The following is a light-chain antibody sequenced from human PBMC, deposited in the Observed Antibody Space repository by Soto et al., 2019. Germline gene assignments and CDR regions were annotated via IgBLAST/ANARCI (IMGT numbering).Light chain of an antibody. J-gene: IGLJ1*01. CDR3: SSYTSSSPDV. CDR2: DVS. V-gene: IGLV2-14*01. CDR1: NSDVGGYNY. Sequence: QSALTQPASVSGSPGQSITISCTGTNSDVGGYNYVSWYQQHPGKAPKLMIYDVSNRPSGVSNRFSGSKSGNTASLTISGLQAEDEADYYCSSYTSSSPDVFGTGTKLTVL.